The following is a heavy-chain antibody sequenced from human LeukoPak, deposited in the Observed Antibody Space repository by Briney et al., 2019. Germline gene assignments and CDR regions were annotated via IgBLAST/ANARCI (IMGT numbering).Heavy chain of an antibody. J-gene: IGHJ4*02. Sequence: SETLSLICTVSGGPSSSGGYYWSGIRQHPGKGLEWIGYIYYSGSTYYNPSLKSRVTISVDTSKNQFSLKRSSVTAADTAVYYCASGSLKSEDYWGQGTLVTVSS. CDR2: IYYSGST. D-gene: IGHD1-26*01. CDR1: GGPSSSGGYY. V-gene: IGHV4-31*03. CDR3: ASGSLKSEDY.